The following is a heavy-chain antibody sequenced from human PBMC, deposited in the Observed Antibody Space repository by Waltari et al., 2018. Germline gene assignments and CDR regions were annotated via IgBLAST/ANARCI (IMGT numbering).Heavy chain of an antibody. V-gene: IGHV1-69*08. J-gene: IGHJ6*02. CDR3: ARDVALIVVGVNGMDV. CDR1: GGTFSSYT. Sequence: QVQLVQSGAEVKKPGSSVKVSCKASGGTFSSYTISWVRQAPGQGLEWMGRIIPILGIANYAQKFQGRVTITADKSTSTAYMELSSLRSEDTAVYYCARDVALIVVGVNGMDVWGQGTTVTVSS. CDR2: IIPILGIA. D-gene: IGHD2-15*01.